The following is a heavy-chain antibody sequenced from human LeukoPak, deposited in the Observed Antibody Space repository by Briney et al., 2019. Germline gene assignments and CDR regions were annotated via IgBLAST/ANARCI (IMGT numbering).Heavy chain of an antibody. Sequence: SETLSLTCSVSGGSISYYYWSWIRQPAGKGLKWIGRIYSSGSTSYNPSLQSRVTISVDKSKNQFSLNLSSVTAADTAVYFCARDKEYQLLTDWFDPWGQGTLVTVSS. D-gene: IGHD2-2*01. CDR3: ARDKEYQLLTDWFDP. CDR2: IYSSGST. V-gene: IGHV4-4*07. CDR1: GGSISYYY. J-gene: IGHJ5*02.